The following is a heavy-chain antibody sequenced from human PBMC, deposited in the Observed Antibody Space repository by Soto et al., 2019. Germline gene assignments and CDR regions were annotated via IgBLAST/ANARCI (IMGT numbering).Heavy chain of an antibody. CDR3: AHTPSALTFGYSYMDA. V-gene: IGHV2-5*02. J-gene: IGHJ6*03. CDR1: GFSLSSRGVA. CDR2: IYWDDDE. D-gene: IGHD2-21*02. Sequence: QITLKESGPTLVKPTQTLTLTCTFSGFSLSSRGVAVAWIRQPPGKALECLALIYWDDDEHYSPSLKSRLTITTDTSKSQVVLTMPIMDAVDTATYLCAHTPSALTFGYSYMDAWGEGTTVTVSS.